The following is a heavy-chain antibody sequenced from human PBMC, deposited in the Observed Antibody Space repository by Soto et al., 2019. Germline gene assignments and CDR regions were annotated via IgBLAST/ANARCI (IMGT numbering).Heavy chain of an antibody. D-gene: IGHD6-13*01. CDR2: INHSGST. V-gene: IGHV4-34*01. Sequence: SETLSLTCAVYGGSFSGYYWSWIRQPPGKGLEWIGEINHSGSTNYNPSLKSRVTISVDTSKNQFSLKLSSLTAADTAVYYCARGLSSSLDYWGQGTLVTVSS. J-gene: IGHJ4*02. CDR1: GGSFSGYY. CDR3: ARGLSSSLDY.